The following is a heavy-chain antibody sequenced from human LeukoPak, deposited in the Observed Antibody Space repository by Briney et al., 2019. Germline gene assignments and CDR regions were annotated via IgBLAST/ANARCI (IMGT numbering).Heavy chain of an antibody. CDR1: GASISSSNW. Sequence: SGTLSLTCAVSGASISSSNWWSWVRQSPGKGLEWIGEINYSGSTYYNPSLKSRVTISVDTSKNQFSLKLSSVTAADTAVYYCARTTMVRGTYYMDVWGKGTTVTISS. V-gene: IGHV4-4*02. CDR3: ARTTMVRGTYYMDV. CDR2: INYSGST. J-gene: IGHJ6*03. D-gene: IGHD3-10*01.